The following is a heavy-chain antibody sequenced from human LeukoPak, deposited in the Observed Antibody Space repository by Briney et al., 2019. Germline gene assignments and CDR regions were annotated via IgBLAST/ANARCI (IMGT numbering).Heavy chain of an antibody. CDR3: VRVVLPDYYFDY. CDR1: GGTFSSYA. Sequence: SVKVSCKASGGTFSSYAISWVRQAPRQGLEWMRGIIPIFGTANYAQKFQGRVTITADESTSTAYMELSSLRSEDTAVYYCVRVVLPDYYFDYWRQGTLVTVSS. V-gene: IGHV1-69*13. D-gene: IGHD2-15*01. CDR2: IIPIFGTA. J-gene: IGHJ4*02.